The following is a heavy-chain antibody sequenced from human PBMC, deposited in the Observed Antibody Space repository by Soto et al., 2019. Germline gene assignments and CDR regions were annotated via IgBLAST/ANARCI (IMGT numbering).Heavy chain of an antibody. CDR3: ARDLSTGAADYYFDY. V-gene: IGHV3-30*03. CDR1: GFTFNNFA. J-gene: IGHJ4*02. Sequence: LILSCAASGFTFNNFAIHWVRHAPVKWLEWVAVISYDGGDKYYADSVKGRFTISRDNSKNTLYLQMNGLRAEDTAVYYCARDLSTGAADYYFDYWNQGALVTVSS. CDR2: ISYDGGDK. D-gene: IGHD6-13*01.